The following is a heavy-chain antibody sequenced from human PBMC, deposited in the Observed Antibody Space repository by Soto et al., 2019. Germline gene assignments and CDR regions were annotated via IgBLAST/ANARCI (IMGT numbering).Heavy chain of an antibody. CDR3: AKDVCYYDSSGCFFDY. CDR2: ISYDGSNK. CDR1: GFTFSSYG. Sequence: QVQLVESGGGVVQPGRSLRLSCAASGFTFSSYGMHWVRQAPGKGLEWVAVISYDGSNKYYADSVKGRFTISRDNSKNTLYLQMNSLRAEDTAVYYCAKDVCYYDSSGCFFDYWGQGTLVTVSS. D-gene: IGHD3-22*01. J-gene: IGHJ4*02. V-gene: IGHV3-30*18.